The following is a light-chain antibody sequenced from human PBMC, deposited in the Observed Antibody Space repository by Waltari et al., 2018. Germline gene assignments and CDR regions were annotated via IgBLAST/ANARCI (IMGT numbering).Light chain of an antibody. J-gene: IGLJ3*02. Sequence: SYVLTQSPSVSVAPGETARISCGGDNIGTKSVHWFQQKPGQAPVVVLSYDSNRPSGIAERCSGSKYGNTATLSRRRVEAGDEADYYCQVWNSNYDPWVFGGGTKLTVL. CDR2: YDS. V-gene: IGLV3-21*04. CDR3: QVWNSNYDPWV. CDR1: NIGTKS.